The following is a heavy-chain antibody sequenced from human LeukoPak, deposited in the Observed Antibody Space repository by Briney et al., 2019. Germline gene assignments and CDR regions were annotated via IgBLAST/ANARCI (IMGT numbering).Heavy chain of an antibody. CDR3: ARDGYCSSTSCYYFDY. Sequence: GGSLRLSCAASGFTFSSYAMSWVRQAPGKGLEWVAVISYDGSNKYYADSVKGRFTISRDNSKNTLYLQMNSLRAEDTAVYYCARDGYCSSTSCYYFDYWGQGTLVTVSS. CDR2: ISYDGSNK. CDR1: GFTFSSYA. D-gene: IGHD2-2*03. V-gene: IGHV3-30-3*01. J-gene: IGHJ4*02.